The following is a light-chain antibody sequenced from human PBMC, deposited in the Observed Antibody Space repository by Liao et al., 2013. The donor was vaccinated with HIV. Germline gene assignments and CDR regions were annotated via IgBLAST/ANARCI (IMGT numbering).Light chain of an antibody. CDR2: QDR. CDR1: KLGDKY. J-gene: IGLJ2*01. Sequence: SYELTQPPSVSVSPGQTASITCSGDKLGDKYACWYQQKPGQSPVLVIYQDRKRPSGIPERFSGSNSGNTATLTISGTQAMDEADYYCQAWDSSTDAVFG. CDR3: QAWDSSTDAV. V-gene: IGLV3-1*01.